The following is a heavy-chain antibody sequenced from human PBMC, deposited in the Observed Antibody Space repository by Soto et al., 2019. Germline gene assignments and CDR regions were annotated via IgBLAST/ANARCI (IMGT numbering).Heavy chain of an antibody. CDR2: IYYSGST. CDR3: ARTNYDSTLYYFDY. D-gene: IGHD3-22*01. CDR1: GYSISSSNW. Sequence: QVQLQESGPGLVKPSDTLSLTCAVSGYSISSSNWWGWIRQPPWKGLEWIGYIYYSGSTYYNPSLKSRVTMSVDTSKNQFSLKLSSVTAVDTAVYYCARTNYDSTLYYFDYWGQGTLVTVSS. V-gene: IGHV4-28*01. J-gene: IGHJ4*02.